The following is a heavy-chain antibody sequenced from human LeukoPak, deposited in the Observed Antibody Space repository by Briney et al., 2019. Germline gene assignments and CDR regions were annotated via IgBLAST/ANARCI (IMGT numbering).Heavy chain of an antibody. CDR2: INPSGGST. D-gene: IGHD4-23*01. CDR1: GYTFTSYY. J-gene: IGHJ4*02. Sequence: ASVKVSCKASGYTFTSYYMRWVRQAPGQGLEWMGIINPSGGSTSYAQKFQGRVTMTRDTSTSTVYMELSSLRSEDTAVYYCARDAVDRLYDYWGQGTLVTVSS. CDR3: ARDAVDRLYDY. V-gene: IGHV1-46*01.